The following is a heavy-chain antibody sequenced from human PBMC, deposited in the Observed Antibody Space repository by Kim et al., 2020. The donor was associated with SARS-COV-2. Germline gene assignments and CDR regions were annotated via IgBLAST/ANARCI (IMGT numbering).Heavy chain of an antibody. V-gene: IGHV3-21*01. CDR3: ARGPRIASWYFDY. D-gene: IGHD6-13*01. CDR1: GFTFSSYS. CDR2: ISSSSSYI. Sequence: GGSLRLSCAASGFTFSSYSMNWVRQAPGKGLEWVSSISSSSSYIFYADSVKGRFTISRDNAKNSLYLQMNSLRAEDTAVYYCARGPRIASWYFDYWGQGTLVTVSS. J-gene: IGHJ4*02.